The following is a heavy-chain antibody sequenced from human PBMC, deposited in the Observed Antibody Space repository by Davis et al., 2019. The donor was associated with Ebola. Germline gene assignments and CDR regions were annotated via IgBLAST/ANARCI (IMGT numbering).Heavy chain of an antibody. D-gene: IGHD3-16*01. CDR2: ITTNTASP. Sequence: ASVKVSCKASGYPFTDFAINWLRQAPGQRFEWLGWITTNTASPTYARGFSERFVFSLDTYVNTAFLQINNLRAEDTAIYYCARGMGELALNWGQGTLVTVSS. J-gene: IGHJ4*02. V-gene: IGHV7-4-1*02. CDR1: GYPFTDFA. CDR3: ARGMGELALN.